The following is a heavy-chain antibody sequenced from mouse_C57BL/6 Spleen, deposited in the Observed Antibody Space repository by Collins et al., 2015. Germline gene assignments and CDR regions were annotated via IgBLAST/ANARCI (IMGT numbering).Heavy chain of an antibody. J-gene: IGHJ2*01. CDR1: GYTFTSYW. CDR3: ARRITTVNFDY. D-gene: IGHD1-1*01. Sequence: QVQLQQPGAELVKPGASVKLSCKASGYTFTSYWMHWVKQRPGQGLEWIGEINPSNGRTNYNEKFKSKATLTVDKSSSTAYMQLSSLTSEDSAVYYCARRITTVNFDYWGQGTTLTVSS. CDR2: INPSNGRT. V-gene: IGHV1S81*02.